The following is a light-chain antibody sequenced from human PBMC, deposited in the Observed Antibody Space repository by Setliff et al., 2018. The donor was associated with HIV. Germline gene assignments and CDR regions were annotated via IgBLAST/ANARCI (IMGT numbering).Light chain of an antibody. V-gene: IGLV2-11*01. Sequence: QSALTQPRSVSGSPGKSVTLSCTGSSSDVGAYNYVSWYQQYPGKAPKLIIYDVSKRPSGVPDRFSGSKSGDTASLTISGLQAEDEADYYCCSYTSSSTLVFGTGTKVTVL. J-gene: IGLJ1*01. CDR1: SSDVGAYNY. CDR2: DVS. CDR3: CSYTSSSTLV.